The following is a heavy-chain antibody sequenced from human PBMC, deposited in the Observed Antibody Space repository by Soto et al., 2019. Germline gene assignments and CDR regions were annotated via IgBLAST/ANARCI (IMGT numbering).Heavy chain of an antibody. CDR3: AKGIGRIAAAGNPRPPSYYYGMDV. D-gene: IGHD6-13*01. CDR2: ISGSGGST. J-gene: IGHJ6*02. CDR1: GFTFSSYA. Sequence: PGGSLRLSCAASGFTFSSYAMSWVRQAPGKGLEWVSAISGSGGSTYYADSVKGRFTISRDNSKNTLYLQMNSLRAEDTAVYYCAKGIGRIAAAGNPRPPSYYYGMDVWGQGTTVTVSS. V-gene: IGHV3-23*01.